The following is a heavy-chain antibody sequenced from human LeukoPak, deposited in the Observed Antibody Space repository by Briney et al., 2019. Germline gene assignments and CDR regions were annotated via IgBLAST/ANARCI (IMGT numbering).Heavy chain of an antibody. J-gene: IGHJ4*02. Sequence: GGSLRLSCAASGFTFSSFAMSWVRQAPGKGLEWVSAISGSGGSTYYADSVKGRFTISRDNSKNTLYLQMNSLRAEDTAVYYCAKALGATTGGDHYYFDYWGRGTLVTVSS. CDR2: ISGSGGST. CDR1: GFTFSSFA. CDR3: AKALGATTGGDHYYFDY. V-gene: IGHV3-23*01. D-gene: IGHD1-26*01.